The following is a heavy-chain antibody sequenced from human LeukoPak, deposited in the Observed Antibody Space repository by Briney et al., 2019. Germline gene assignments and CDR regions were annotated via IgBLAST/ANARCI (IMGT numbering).Heavy chain of an antibody. CDR2: IYYSGST. J-gene: IGHJ5*02. Sequence: SETLSLTCTVSGGSISSGDYYWSWIRQPPGKGLEWIGYIYYSGSTNYNPSLKSRVTISIDTSKNQFSLKLSSVTAADTAVYYCVAYDAGRNWFDPWGQGTLVTVSS. D-gene: IGHD3-3*01. CDR3: VAYDAGRNWFDP. V-gene: IGHV4-61*08. CDR1: GGSISSGDYY.